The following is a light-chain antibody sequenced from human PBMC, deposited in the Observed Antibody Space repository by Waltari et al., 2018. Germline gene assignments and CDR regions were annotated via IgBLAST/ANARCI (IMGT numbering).Light chain of an antibody. CDR2: DVS. Sequence: QSALTQPASVSGSPGQSITLPCTGTSSDVGAYNYVSWYQQHPGKAPKLMISDVSDRPSGVSKRFSGSRSGNTASLTISGLQAEDEADYFCMSYTSSSSWIFGGGTKLTVL. V-gene: IGLV2-14*03. CDR3: MSYTSSSSWI. J-gene: IGLJ2*01. CDR1: SSDVGAYNY.